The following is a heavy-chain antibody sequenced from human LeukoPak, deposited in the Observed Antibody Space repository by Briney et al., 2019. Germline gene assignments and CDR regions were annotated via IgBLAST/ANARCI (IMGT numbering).Heavy chain of an antibody. CDR1: GFTFSGSA. CDR3: TTRITIFGVVIIV. D-gene: IGHD3-3*01. J-gene: IGHJ6*02. Sequence: GGSLRLSCAASGFTFSGSAMHWVRQASGKGLEWVGRIRSKANSYATAYAASVKGRFTISRDDSKNTACLQMNSLKTEDTAVYYCTTRITIFGVVIIVWGQGTTVTVSS. V-gene: IGHV3-73*01. CDR2: IRSKANSYAT.